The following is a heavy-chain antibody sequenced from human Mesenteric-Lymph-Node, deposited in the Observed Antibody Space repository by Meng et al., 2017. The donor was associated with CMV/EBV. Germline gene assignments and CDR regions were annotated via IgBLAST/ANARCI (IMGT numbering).Heavy chain of an antibody. CDR2: INPDSGVT. V-gene: IGHV1-2*02. Sequence: ASVKVSCKASKYTFTGYYMHWVRQAPGQGLEWMGWINPDSGVTNYAEKFQGKVTMTRDTSIRTAYMELRRLRSDDTAVYYCARGVGGSFDNWGQGTLVTVSS. D-gene: IGHD1-26*01. CDR1: KYTFTGYY. J-gene: IGHJ5*02. CDR3: ARGVGGSFDN.